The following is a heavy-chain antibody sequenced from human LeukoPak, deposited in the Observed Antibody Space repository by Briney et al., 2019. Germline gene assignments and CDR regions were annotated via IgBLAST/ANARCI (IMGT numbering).Heavy chain of an antibody. CDR1: GFTFSSSS. Sequence: GGSLRLSCAASGFTFSSSSISWVRQAPGKGLEWVSAITDAVGSTHYADSVKGRFTISSDNSKNTVYLQMNSLRPEDMAVYYCAKEIFSGLLYIDYWGQGTLVTVSS. V-gene: IGHV3-23*01. CDR2: ITDAVGST. D-gene: IGHD5-12*01. CDR3: AKEIFSGLLYIDY. J-gene: IGHJ4*02.